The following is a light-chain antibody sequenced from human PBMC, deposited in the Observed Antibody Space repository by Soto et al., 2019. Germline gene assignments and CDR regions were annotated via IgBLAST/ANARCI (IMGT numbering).Light chain of an antibody. CDR3: QQYEIWPRT. Sequence: EIVMTQSSATLSVPPGERATLSCRASQSVSRNLAWYKQKPGQAPSLLSYGASTRATGIPARFSGRGSGTEVTLTISSLQSEDFEVYYCQQYEIWPRTFGQGTKVDIK. V-gene: IGKV3-15*01. CDR1: QSVSRN. CDR2: GAS. J-gene: IGKJ1*01.